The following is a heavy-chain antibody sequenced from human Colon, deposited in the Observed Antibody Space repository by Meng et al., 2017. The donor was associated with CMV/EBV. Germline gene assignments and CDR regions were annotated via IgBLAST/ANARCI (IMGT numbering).Heavy chain of an antibody. CDR3: ARPSSGSYNYGMDV. CDR2: IYYSGST. CDR1: GGSISSYY. Sequence: GSLRLSCTVSGGSISSYYWSWIRRPPGKGLEWIGYIYYSGSTNYNPSLKSRVTISVDTSKNQFSLKLSSVTAADTAVYYCARPSSGSYNYGMDVWGQGTTVTVSS. V-gene: IGHV4-59*01. D-gene: IGHD1-26*01. J-gene: IGHJ6*02.